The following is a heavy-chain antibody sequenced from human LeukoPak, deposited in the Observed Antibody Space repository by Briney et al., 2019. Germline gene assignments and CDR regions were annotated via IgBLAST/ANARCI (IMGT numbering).Heavy chain of an antibody. Sequence: GGSLRLSCGASGFTFSSYAMSWVRQAQGKGLEWVSAISGSGGSTYYADSVKGRFTISRDNSKNTLYLQMNSLRAEDTAVYYCAKGPRGYSGSYSAYYYMDVWGKGTTVTVSS. CDR1: GFTFSSYA. V-gene: IGHV3-23*01. CDR2: ISGSGGST. J-gene: IGHJ6*03. D-gene: IGHD1-26*01. CDR3: AKGPRGYSGSYSAYYYMDV.